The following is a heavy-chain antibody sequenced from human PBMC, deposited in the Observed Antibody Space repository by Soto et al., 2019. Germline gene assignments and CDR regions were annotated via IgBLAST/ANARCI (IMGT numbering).Heavy chain of an antibody. CDR2: GTPLSGIS. CDR3: VMDGSVCSGDCYTNGFDH. D-gene: IGHD2-21*02. V-gene: IGHV1-69*05. CDR1: GFTFIDYP. Sequence: QVQLVQSGAEVRRPGSTVKVSCKASGFTFIDYPFSWVRQGPGQGHEWMGGGTPLSGISCYGQKFQGRLTIPTVEATSTVSMELSSLRSEDTAVFYYVMDGSVCSGDCYTNGFDHWGRGTVVTVAS. J-gene: IGHJ5*02.